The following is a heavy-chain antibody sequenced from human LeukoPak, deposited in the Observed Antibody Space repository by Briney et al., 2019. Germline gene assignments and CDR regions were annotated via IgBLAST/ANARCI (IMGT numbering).Heavy chain of an antibody. V-gene: IGHV5-51*01. Sequence: HGESLKISCKGSGYSFTSYWIGWVRQMPGKGLEWMGIIYPGDSDTRYSPSFQGQVTISADKSISTAYLQWSSLKASDTAMYYCARPGWTMVRGVHDAFDIWGQGTMVTVSS. CDR3: ARPGWTMVRGVHDAFDI. CDR2: IYPGDSDT. J-gene: IGHJ3*02. CDR1: GYSFTSYW. D-gene: IGHD3-10*01.